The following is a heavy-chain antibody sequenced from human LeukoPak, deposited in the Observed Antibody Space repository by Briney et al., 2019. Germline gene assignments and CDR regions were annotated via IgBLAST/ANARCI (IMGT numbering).Heavy chain of an antibody. D-gene: IGHD3-9*01. CDR1: GFTFSGYA. CDR2: ISGSGGIT. CDR3: AKVSSLRYFDWLSSNWFDP. Sequence: VGSLRLSCAASGFTFSGYAMSGGPQAPGKGLERVSAISGSGGITYYADSVKVRFTISRDNSKNTLYLQLNSMRAEDTAVYYCAKVSSLRYFDWLSSNWFDPWGQGTLVTVSS. J-gene: IGHJ5*02. V-gene: IGHV3-23*01.